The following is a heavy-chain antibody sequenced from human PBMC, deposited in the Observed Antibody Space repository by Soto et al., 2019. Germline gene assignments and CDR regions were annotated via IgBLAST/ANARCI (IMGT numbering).Heavy chain of an antibody. CDR1: GFTFTSSA. CDR2: IVVGSGNT. Sequence: SVKVSCKASGFTFTSSAVQWVRQARGQRLEWIGWIVVGSGNTNYAQKFQERVTITRDMSTSTAYMELSSLRSEDTAVYYCAAALTWELLPFDYWGQGTLVTVSS. V-gene: IGHV1-58*01. J-gene: IGHJ4*02. CDR3: AAALTWELLPFDY. D-gene: IGHD1-26*01.